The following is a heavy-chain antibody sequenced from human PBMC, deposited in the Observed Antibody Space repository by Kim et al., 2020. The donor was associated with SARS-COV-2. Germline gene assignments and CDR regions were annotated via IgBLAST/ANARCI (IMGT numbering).Heavy chain of an antibody. J-gene: IGHJ4*02. CDR2: IRKKTNSYST. V-gene: IGHV3-72*01. Sequence: GGSLRLSCAASGFIFSDHYMDWVRQAPGKGLVWVGRIRKKTNSYSTEYAASVRGRFTISRDDSKNSLYLQMNSLKTEDTAVYYCTRVEGRHFVYWGQGTLVTVSS. D-gene: IGHD3-10*01. CDR3: TRVEGRHFVY. CDR1: GFIFSDHY.